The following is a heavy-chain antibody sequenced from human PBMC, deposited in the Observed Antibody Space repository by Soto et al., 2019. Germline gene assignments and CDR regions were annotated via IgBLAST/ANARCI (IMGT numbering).Heavy chain of an antibody. CDR3: AAFCSGGGCPPGPWN. CDR1: GYSFTTYY. V-gene: IGHV1-46*03. Sequence: QVVQSGAEVRKPGASVKVSCKASGYSFTTYYIHWFRQAPGQGLEWMAIINPNGRSTNSAQKFQGRVTVTRDMSASTVDMELSSLRSDDTAVYYCAAFCSGGGCPPGPWNWGRGTMVTVSS. J-gene: IGHJ3*01. D-gene: IGHD2-15*01. CDR2: INPNGRST.